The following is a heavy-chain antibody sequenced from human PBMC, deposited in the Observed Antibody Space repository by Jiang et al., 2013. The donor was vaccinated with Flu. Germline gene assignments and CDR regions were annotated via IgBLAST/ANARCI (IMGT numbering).Heavy chain of an antibody. D-gene: IGHD4-17*01. J-gene: IGHJ5*02. CDR3: AHIVRPTVTSTPNWFDP. CDR2: IFSNDEK. CDR1: GFPFTNPRMG. Sequence: PTQTLTLTCTVSGFPFTNPRMGVSWIRQPPGKALEWLAHIFSNDEKSYSPSLKDRVTISRDTSKSQVVLTMTNMNPADTAMYFCAHIVRPTVTSTPNWFDPWGQGTLVTVSS. V-gene: IGHV2-26*01.